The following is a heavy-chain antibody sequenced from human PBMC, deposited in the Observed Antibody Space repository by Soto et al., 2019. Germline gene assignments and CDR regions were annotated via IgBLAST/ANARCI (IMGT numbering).Heavy chain of an antibody. CDR2: IYYSGST. D-gene: IGHD1-1*01. CDR3: ARKDNWNDNWFDP. J-gene: IGHJ5*02. CDR1: GGSISSYY. Sequence: SETLSLTCTVSGGSISSYYWSWIRQPPGKGLEWIGYIYYSGSTNYNPSLKSRVTISVDTSKNQFSLKLSSVTAADTAVYYCARKDNWNDNWFDPWGQGTLVTVSS. V-gene: IGHV4-59*01.